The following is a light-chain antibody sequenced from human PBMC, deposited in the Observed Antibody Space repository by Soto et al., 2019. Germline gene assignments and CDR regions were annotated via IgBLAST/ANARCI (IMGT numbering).Light chain of an antibody. V-gene: IGKV3-20*01. CDR3: QQYGSSMYT. CDR2: GAS. CDR1: QSVSSSY. J-gene: IGKJ2*01. Sequence: EIVLTQSPGTLSLSPGERATLSCRASQSVSSSYLAWYQQKPGQAPRLLIYGASSRATGIPDRFSGSGSGTDFTLTISRLETEDLAVYYCQQYGSSMYTFGQGTKLEIK.